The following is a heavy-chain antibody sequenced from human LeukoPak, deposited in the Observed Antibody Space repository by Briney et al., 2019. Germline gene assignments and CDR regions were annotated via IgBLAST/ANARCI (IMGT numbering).Heavy chain of an antibody. V-gene: IGHV4-30-2*01. J-gene: IGHJ4*02. CDR2: IYHSGST. D-gene: IGHD2-21*02. CDR3: ARDGGDKQFDY. Sequence: PSETLSLTCAVSGGSISSGGYSWSWIRQPPGKGLEWIGYIYHSGSTYYNPSLKSRVTISVDRSKNQFSLKLSSVTAADTAVYYCARDGGDKQFDYWGQGTLVTVSS. CDR1: GGSISSGGYS.